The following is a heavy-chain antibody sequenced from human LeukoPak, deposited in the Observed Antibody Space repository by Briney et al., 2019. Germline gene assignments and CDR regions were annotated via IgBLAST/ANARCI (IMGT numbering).Heavy chain of an antibody. D-gene: IGHD6-19*01. Sequence: SQTLSLTCAISGDSVSSNSAAWHWIRQSPSRGLEWLGRTYYRSKWYNDYAVSVKSRITINPDTSKNQFSLQLNSVTPEDTAVYYCARSSPRIAVAGTYAFDIWGQGTMVTVSS. V-gene: IGHV6-1*01. CDR2: TYYRSKWYN. CDR1: GDSVSSNSAA. CDR3: ARSSPRIAVAGTYAFDI. J-gene: IGHJ3*02.